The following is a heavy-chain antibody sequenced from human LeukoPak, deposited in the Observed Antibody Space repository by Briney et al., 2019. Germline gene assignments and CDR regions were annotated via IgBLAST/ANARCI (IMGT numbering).Heavy chain of an antibody. CDR2: IRYDGSNK. Sequence: PGGSLRLSCAASGFTFSSYGMHWVRQAPGKGLEWVAFIRYDGSNKYYADSVKGRFTISRDNSKNTLYLQMNSLRAEDTAVYYCARVGVGNSFEFDYWGQGTLVTVSS. J-gene: IGHJ4*02. CDR1: GFTFSSYG. D-gene: IGHD6-6*01. V-gene: IGHV3-30*02. CDR3: ARVGVGNSFEFDY.